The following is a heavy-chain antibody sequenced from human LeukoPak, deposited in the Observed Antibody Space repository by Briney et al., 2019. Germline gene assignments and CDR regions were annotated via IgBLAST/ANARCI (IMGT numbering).Heavy chain of an antibody. CDR2: IYYSGST. Sequence: SETLSLTCTVSGGSISSGGYYWSWIRQHPGKGLEWIGYIYYSGSTYYNPSLKSRVTISVDTSKNQFSLKLSSVTAADTAVYYCARHLLAPSGYSYGYLAAAGNWFDPWGQGTLVTVSS. D-gene: IGHD5-18*01. J-gene: IGHJ5*02. CDR3: ARHLLAPSGYSYGYLAAAGNWFDP. CDR1: GGSISSGGYY. V-gene: IGHV4-31*03.